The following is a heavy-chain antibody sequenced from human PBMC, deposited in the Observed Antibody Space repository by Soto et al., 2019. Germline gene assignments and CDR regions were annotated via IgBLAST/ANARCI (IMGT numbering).Heavy chain of an antibody. CDR1: GDFITSYY. V-gene: IGHV4-59*01. Sequence: QVQLQESGPGLVKPSETLSLTCIVSGDFITSYYWSWIRQPPGKGLEWIGHIFYSGSTTYNPSLKSRVTISIDTSKNQFSLRLSSMTAADTAVYYCARDYSTTIFYHYGMDVWGQGSTVTVSS. J-gene: IGHJ6*02. D-gene: IGHD6-13*01. CDR3: ARDYSTTIFYHYGMDV. CDR2: IFYSGST.